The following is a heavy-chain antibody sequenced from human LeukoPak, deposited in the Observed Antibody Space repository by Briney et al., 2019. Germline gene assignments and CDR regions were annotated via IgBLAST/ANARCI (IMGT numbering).Heavy chain of an antibody. J-gene: IGHJ4*02. CDR2: INHSGST. Sequence: SETLSLTCAVYGGSFSGYYWSWIRQPPGKGLEWIGEINHSGSTNYNPSLNSRVTISVDTSKNQFSLKLSSVTAADTAVYYCARGDYGSGSHWGQGTLVTVSS. CDR3: ARGDYGSGSH. D-gene: IGHD3-10*01. V-gene: IGHV4-34*01. CDR1: GGSFSGYY.